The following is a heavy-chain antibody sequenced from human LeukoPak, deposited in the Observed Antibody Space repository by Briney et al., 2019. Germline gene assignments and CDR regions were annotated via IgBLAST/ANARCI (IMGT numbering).Heavy chain of an antibody. CDR2: IKSKTDGGTT. D-gene: IGHD2-2*01. Sequence: PGGSLRLSCAASGLIFSNAWMNWVRQAPGKGLEWVGRIKSKTDGGTTDYAAPVKGRFTISRDDSKNTLYLQMNSLKTEDTAVYYCTTDPDIVVVPAATLWDYWGQGTLVTVSS. J-gene: IGHJ4*02. CDR3: TTDPDIVVVPAATLWDY. V-gene: IGHV3-15*07. CDR1: GLIFSNAW.